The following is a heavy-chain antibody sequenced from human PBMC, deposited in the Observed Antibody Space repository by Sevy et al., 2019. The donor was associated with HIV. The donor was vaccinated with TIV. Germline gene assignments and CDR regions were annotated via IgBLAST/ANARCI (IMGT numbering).Heavy chain of an antibody. CDR2: IKQDGSEK. D-gene: IGHD3-22*01. J-gene: IGHJ5*02. CDR3: AREAGGYYYDSSGYYYSNWFDP. CDR1: GFTFSSYW. V-gene: IGHV3-7*01. Sequence: GGSLRLSCAASGFTFSSYWMSSVRQAPGKGLEWVANIKQDGSEKYYVDSVKGRFTISRDNAKNSLYLQMNSLRAEDTAVYYCAREAGGYYYDSSGYYYSNWFDPWGQGTLVTVSS.